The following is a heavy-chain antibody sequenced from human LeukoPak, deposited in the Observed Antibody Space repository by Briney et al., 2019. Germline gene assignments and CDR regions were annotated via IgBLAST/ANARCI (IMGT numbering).Heavy chain of an antibody. V-gene: IGHV3-48*01. CDR2: ISSSSSTI. D-gene: IGHD1-26*01. J-gene: IGHJ5*02. Sequence: GGSLRLSCAASGFAFSSYSKNWVRQAPGKGLEWVSYISSSSSTIYYADSVKGRFTISRDNAKNSLYLQMNSLRAEDTAVYYCARDRGSPNLNWFDPWGQGTLVTVSS. CDR1: GFAFSSYS. CDR3: ARDRGSPNLNWFDP.